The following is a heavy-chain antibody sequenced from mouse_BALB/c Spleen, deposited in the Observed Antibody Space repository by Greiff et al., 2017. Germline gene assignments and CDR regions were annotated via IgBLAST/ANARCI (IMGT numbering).Heavy chain of an antibody. CDR3: AGYRYGAMDY. CDR1: GFSLTSYG. Sequence: VQLQESGPGLVAPSQSLSITCTVSGFSLTSYGVHWVRQPPGKGLEWLGVIWAGGSTNYNSALMSRLSISKDNSKSQVFLKMNSLQTDDTAMYYCAGYRYGAMDYWGQGTSVTVPS. J-gene: IGHJ4*01. D-gene: IGHD2-14*01. CDR2: IWAGGST. V-gene: IGHV2-9*02.